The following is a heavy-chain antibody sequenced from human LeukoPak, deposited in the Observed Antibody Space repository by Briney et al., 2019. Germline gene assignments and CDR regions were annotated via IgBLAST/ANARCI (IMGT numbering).Heavy chain of an antibody. D-gene: IGHD3-22*01. CDR2: IKQDGNEK. J-gene: IGHJ4*02. CDR3: ARDGSSGSNPIPLDY. V-gene: IGHV3-7*01. Sequence: GGSLRLSCAASGFTFSSYWMSWVRQAPGKGLECVANIKQDGNEKYYVDSVKGRFTISRDNAKNSLYLQMNSLGAEDTAVYYCARDGSSGSNPIPLDYWGQGTLVTVSS. CDR1: GFTFSSYW.